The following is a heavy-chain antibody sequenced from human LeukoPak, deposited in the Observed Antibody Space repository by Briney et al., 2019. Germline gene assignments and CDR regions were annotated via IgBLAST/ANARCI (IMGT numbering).Heavy chain of an antibody. Sequence: GGSLRLSCAASGFTFSSYAMHWVRQAPGKGLEWVAVISYDGSNKYYADSVKGRFTISRDNSKNTLYLQMNSLRAEDTAVYCCARGVPYGSGTTFDYWGQGTLVTVSS. CDR1: GFTFSSYA. J-gene: IGHJ4*02. CDR3: ARGVPYGSGTTFDY. CDR2: ISYDGSNK. V-gene: IGHV3-30*04. D-gene: IGHD3-10*01.